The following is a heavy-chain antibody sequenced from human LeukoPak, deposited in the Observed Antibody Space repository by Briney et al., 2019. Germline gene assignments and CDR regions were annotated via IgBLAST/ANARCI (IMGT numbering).Heavy chain of an antibody. Sequence: PSETLSLTCAVYGGSFSGYYWSWIRQPPGKGLEWIGEINHSGSTNYNPSLKSRVTISVDTSKNQFSLKLSSVTAADTAVYYCARGLNVWGSYRILGFDYWGQGTLVTVSS. V-gene: IGHV4-34*01. CDR3: ARGLNVWGSYRILGFDY. CDR1: GGSFSGYY. J-gene: IGHJ4*02. CDR2: INHSGST. D-gene: IGHD3-16*02.